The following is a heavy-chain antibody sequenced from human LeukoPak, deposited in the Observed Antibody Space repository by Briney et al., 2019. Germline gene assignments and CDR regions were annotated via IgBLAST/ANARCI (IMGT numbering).Heavy chain of an antibody. CDR1: KFTVSSNY. Sequence: GGSLRLSCAGSKFTVSSNYMSWVRQAPGKGLEWISYISSSNSTIYYADSVKGRFTISRDNAKNSLYLQMNSLRAEDTAVYYCARASGSGRLPEDYWGQGTLVTVSS. CDR2: ISSSNSTI. CDR3: ARASGSGRLPEDY. J-gene: IGHJ4*02. V-gene: IGHV3-48*04. D-gene: IGHD3-10*01.